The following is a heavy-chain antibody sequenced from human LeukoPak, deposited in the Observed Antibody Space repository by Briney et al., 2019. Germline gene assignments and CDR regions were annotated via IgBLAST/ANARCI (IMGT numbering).Heavy chain of an antibody. V-gene: IGHV4-4*07. CDR1: GGSISSYY. CDR2: IYTSGST. D-gene: IGHD6-13*01. Sequence: SETLSLTCTVSGGSISSYYGSWIRQPAGEGLECIGRIYTSGSTNYNPSRKSRLTMSVDTSKNQFSLKLSSVTAVDTAVYYRARFMNQAAEDAFDIWGQGTMVTVSS. J-gene: IGHJ3*02. CDR3: ARFMNQAAEDAFDI.